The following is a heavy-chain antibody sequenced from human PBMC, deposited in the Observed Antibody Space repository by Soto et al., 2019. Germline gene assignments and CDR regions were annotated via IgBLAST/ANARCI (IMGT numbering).Heavy chain of an antibody. J-gene: IGHJ4*02. D-gene: IGHD3-22*01. CDR1: GGSISSGGYY. Sequence: QVQLQESGPGLVKPSQTLSLTCSVSGGSISSGGYYWSWIRHHPGEGLEWIGYIYYSGSTYYNPSLKSRVTISVDTSKNQFSLKLSSVTAADTAVYYCARAQEIDPWRNNSGYPYDYWGQGTLVTVSS. CDR2: IYYSGST. V-gene: IGHV4-31*03. CDR3: ARAQEIDPWRNNSGYPYDY.